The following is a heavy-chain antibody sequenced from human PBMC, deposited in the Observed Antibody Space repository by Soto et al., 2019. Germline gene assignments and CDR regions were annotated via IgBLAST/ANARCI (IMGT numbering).Heavy chain of an antibody. V-gene: IGHV3-23*01. Sequence: GGSLRLACAASGFTFSSYAMSWVRQAPGKGLEWVSAISGSGGSTYYADSVKGRFTISRDNSKNTLYLQMNSLRAEDTAVYYCAKVLYYYDSSGYYYPFDYWGQGTPVTVSS. CDR1: GFTFSSYA. D-gene: IGHD3-22*01. J-gene: IGHJ4*02. CDR2: ISGSGGST. CDR3: AKVLYYYDSSGYYYPFDY.